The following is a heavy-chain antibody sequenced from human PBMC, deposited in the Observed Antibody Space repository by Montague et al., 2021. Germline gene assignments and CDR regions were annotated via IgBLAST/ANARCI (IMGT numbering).Heavy chain of an antibody. CDR3: TKDQDDYGDYVDWVDT. V-gene: IGHV3-23*01. Sequence: SLSLSFSASGFPFSSYAMSWVRQAPGKGLKWVSSITSGGSTYCADSETGRFTISRDNSKNTLYLQMNSLRAEDTAVYYCTKDQDDYGDYVDWVDTWGQGTLVTVSS. J-gene: IGHJ5*02. D-gene: IGHD4-17*01. CDR1: GFPFSSYA. CDR2: ITSGGST.